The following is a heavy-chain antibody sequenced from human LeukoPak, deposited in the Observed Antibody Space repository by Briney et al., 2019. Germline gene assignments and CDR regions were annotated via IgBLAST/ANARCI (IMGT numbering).Heavy chain of an antibody. Sequence: VXQXTGQXXXWRGGXNPNSGNTGYAQKFQGRVTMTRNTSISTAYMELSSLRSEDTAVYYCARGDFWSGYSYYYYYGMDVWGQGTTVTVSS. CDR2: XNPNSGNT. D-gene: IGHD3-3*01. J-gene: IGHJ6*02. V-gene: IGHV1-8*01. CDR3: ARGDFWSGYSYYYYYGMDV.